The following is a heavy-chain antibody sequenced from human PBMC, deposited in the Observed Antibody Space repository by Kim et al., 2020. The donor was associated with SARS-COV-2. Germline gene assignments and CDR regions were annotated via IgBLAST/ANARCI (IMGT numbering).Heavy chain of an antibody. J-gene: IGHJ4*02. CDR2: IYYSGST. V-gene: IGHV4-30-4*01. CDR1: GGSISSGDYY. D-gene: IGHD2-8*01. CDR3: ARGQVMRVLDY. Sequence: SETLSLTCTVSGGSISSGDYYWRWIRQPPGKGLEWIGYIYYSGSTYYNPSLKSRVTISVDTSKNQFSLKLSSVTAADTAVYYCARGQVMRVLDYWGQGTLVTVSS.